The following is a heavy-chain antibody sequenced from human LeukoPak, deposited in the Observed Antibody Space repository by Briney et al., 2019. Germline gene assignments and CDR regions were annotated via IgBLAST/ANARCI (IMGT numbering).Heavy chain of an antibody. CDR1: GYTFTGYY. V-gene: IGHV1-2*02. Sequence: GSVRVSCKASGYTFTGYYMYWVRQAPGQGREWRGWTNPKSGGTNYAQNFQGRVTMTRDTSISTDYMELSRLRSDDAAVYYCASSLEWWDWCDPWGQGTLVTVSS. CDR3: ASSLEWWDWCDP. CDR2: TNPKSGGT. J-gene: IGHJ5*02. D-gene: IGHD3-3*01.